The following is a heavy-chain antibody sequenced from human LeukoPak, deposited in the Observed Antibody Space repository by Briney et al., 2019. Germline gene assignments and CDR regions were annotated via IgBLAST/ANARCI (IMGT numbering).Heavy chain of an antibody. CDR2: IYYSGNT. CDR3: ATYGGNSLGAFDI. Sequence: SETLSLTCTVSGGSISSSSYYWGWIRQPPGKGQEWIGSIYYSGNTYYNPSLKSRVTISVDTSKNQFSLKLSSVTAADTAVYYCATYGGNSLGAFDIWGQGTMVTVSS. V-gene: IGHV4-39*01. CDR1: GGSISSSSYY. J-gene: IGHJ3*02. D-gene: IGHD4-23*01.